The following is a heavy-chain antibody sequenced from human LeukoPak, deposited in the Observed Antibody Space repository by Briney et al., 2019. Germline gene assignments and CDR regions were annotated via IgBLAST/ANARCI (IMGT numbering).Heavy chain of an antibody. J-gene: IGHJ4*02. CDR2: IYSGGGT. CDR1: GFTVTVSY. D-gene: IGHD3-10*01. Sequence: PGGSLRLSCAASGFTVTVSYMNWVSESSGKGLEEVSVIYSGGGTYYADSVKGRFTITRDTSKNTLYLQMDSLRAEDTALYYCARGYHGSGSYPFDYWGQGTLVTVSS. V-gene: IGHV3-66*01. CDR3: ARGYHGSGSYPFDY.